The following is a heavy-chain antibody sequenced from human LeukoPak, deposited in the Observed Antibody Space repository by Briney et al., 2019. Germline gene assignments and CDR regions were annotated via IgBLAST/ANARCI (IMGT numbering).Heavy chain of an antibody. V-gene: IGHV3-11*04. Sequence: GGSLRLSCVASGFTFSDYYMSWIRQAPGKGLEWVSYISSGDTTVDYADSLKGRFTISRDNAKNSLFLQMNSLRAEDTAVYYCAREDSSSWYDGNWFDPWGQGTLVTVSS. CDR2: ISSGDTTV. CDR3: AREDSSSWYDGNWFDP. J-gene: IGHJ5*02. D-gene: IGHD6-13*01. CDR1: GFTFSDYY.